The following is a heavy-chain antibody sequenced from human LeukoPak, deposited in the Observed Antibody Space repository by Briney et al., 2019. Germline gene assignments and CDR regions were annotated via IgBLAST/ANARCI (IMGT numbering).Heavy chain of an antibody. CDR3: AKGRGTTVTAAANY. J-gene: IGHJ4*02. D-gene: IGHD4-17*01. V-gene: IGHV3-23*01. Sequence: GGSLRLSCAASGFTFSNYSMSWVRQAPGKGLEWVSTISGTGGTTYYADSVKGQFTISRDNSKNTLFLQFNSLRADDTAVYYCAKGRGTTVTAAANYWGQGTLVTVSS. CDR2: ISGTGGTT. CDR1: GFTFSNYS.